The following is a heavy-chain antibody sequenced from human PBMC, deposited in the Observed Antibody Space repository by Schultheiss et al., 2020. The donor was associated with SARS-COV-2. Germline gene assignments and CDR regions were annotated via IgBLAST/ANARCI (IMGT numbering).Heavy chain of an antibody. Sequence: SETLSLTCAVYGGSFSGYYWSWIRQPPGKGLEWIGYIYYSGSTYYNPSLKSRVTISVDKSKNQFSLKLSSVTAADTAVYYCARTWLLHWFDPWGQGTLVTVSS. CDR2: IYYSGST. CDR3: ARTWLLHWFDP. CDR1: GGSFSGYY. J-gene: IGHJ5*02. D-gene: IGHD3-22*01. V-gene: IGHV4-34*01.